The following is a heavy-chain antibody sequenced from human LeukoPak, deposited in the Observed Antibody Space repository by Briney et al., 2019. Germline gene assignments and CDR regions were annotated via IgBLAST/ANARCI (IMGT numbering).Heavy chain of an antibody. D-gene: IGHD3-10*01. CDR3: ARSTRSSALRT. V-gene: IGHV4-59*11. CDR2: IYYTGST. CDR1: GASISSHY. Sequence: SETLSLTCTVSGASISSHYWSWLRQPPGKGLEWIGYIYYTGSTNYNPSLKSRITISVDRSRNQFSLNLRSVTAADTAVYYCARSTRSSALRTWGQGTLVTVSS. J-gene: IGHJ4*02.